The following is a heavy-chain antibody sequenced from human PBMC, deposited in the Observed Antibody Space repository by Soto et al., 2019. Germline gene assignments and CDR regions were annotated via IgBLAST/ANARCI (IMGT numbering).Heavy chain of an antibody. D-gene: IGHD2-21*01. CDR1: GFNFSTFT. J-gene: IGHJ4*02. V-gene: IGHV3-23*01. CDR3: AIESDGGY. CDR2: ISATTGNT. Sequence: DVRLLESGGGLVQPGGSLRLSCAASGFNFSTFTMIWVRQAPGKGLEWVSGISATTGNTYYADSVKGRFTISRDNFENTLFLQMNNLRAEDTALYYCAIESDGGYWGQGTLVTVSS.